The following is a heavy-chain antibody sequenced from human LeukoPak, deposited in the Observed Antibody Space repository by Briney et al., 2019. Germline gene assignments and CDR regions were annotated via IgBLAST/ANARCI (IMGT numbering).Heavy chain of an antibody. CDR1: GFTFSSYW. Sequence: GGSLRLSCTVTGFTFSSYWMSWVRQAPGKGLEWVVNINGDESLKYHVDSVKGRFTISRDNAKNSMSLQMNSLRAEDTAVYYCVRDGRSGWHFDYWGQGILVTVSS. CDR2: INGDESLK. J-gene: IGHJ4*02. D-gene: IGHD6-19*01. CDR3: VRDGRSGWHFDY. V-gene: IGHV3-7*01.